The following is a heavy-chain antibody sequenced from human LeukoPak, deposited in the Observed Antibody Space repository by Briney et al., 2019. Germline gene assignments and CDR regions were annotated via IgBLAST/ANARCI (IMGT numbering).Heavy chain of an antibody. CDR3: ARAVVRGVRGAYNWSDP. Sequence: ASVKVSCKASGYTFTSYGISWVRQAPGQGLEWMGWISAYNGNTNYAQKLQGRVTMTTDTSTSTAYMELRSLRSDDTAVYYCARAVVRGVRGAYNWSDPWGQGTLVTVSS. D-gene: IGHD3-10*01. V-gene: IGHV1-18*01. J-gene: IGHJ5*02. CDR2: ISAYNGNT. CDR1: GYTFTSYG.